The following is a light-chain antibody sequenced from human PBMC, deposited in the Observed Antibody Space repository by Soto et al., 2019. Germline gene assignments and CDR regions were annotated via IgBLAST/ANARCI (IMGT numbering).Light chain of an antibody. CDR1: SRDVALYNH. CDR2: EHN. V-gene: IGLV2-23*01. Sequence: QSALTQPAPVSGSPGQSITISCTGTSRDVALYNHVSWYQHHPGKAPQLIIYEHNKRPPGVSSRFSASTSGVTASLTISGLQADDEADYHCSSYAGTDDFIIFGGGTKLTVL. J-gene: IGLJ2*01. CDR3: SSYAGTDDFII.